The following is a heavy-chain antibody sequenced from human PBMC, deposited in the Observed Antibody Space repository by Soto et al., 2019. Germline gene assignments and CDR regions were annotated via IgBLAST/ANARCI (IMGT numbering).Heavy chain of an antibody. J-gene: IGHJ4*02. Sequence: SETLSLTCTVSGGSISSGGYYWSWIRQPPGKGLEWIGEINHSGSTNYNPSLKSRVTISVDTSKNQFSLKLSSVTAADTAVYYCARVRKQQLAIDYWGQGTLVTVSS. CDR2: INHSGST. V-gene: IGHV4-61*08. CDR1: GGSISSGGYY. CDR3: ARVRKQQLAIDY. D-gene: IGHD6-13*01.